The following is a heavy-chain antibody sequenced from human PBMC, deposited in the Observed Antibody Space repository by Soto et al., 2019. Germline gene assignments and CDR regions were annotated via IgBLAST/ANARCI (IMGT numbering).Heavy chain of an antibody. CDR3: ARFTYYYDSSGYYAPDY. Sequence: GGSLRLSCAASGFTFSSYSMHWVRQAPGKGLEWVAVISYDGSNKYYADSVKGRFTISRDNSKNTLYLQMNSLRAEDTAVYYCARFTYYYDSSGYYAPDYWGQGTLVTVSS. CDR1: GFTFSSYS. D-gene: IGHD3-22*01. J-gene: IGHJ4*02. V-gene: IGHV3-30*03. CDR2: ISYDGSNK.